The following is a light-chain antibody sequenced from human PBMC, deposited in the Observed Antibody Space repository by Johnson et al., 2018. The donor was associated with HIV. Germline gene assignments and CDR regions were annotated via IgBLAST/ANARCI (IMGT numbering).Light chain of an antibody. CDR3: GTWDPSLIALYV. V-gene: IGLV1-51*01. CDR2: DNN. Sequence: QSVLTQPPSVSAAPGQKVTISCSGSGSNIGNNYVSWYQQLPGTAPKLLIYDNNKRPSRIPDRFSGSKSGTSATLGITGLQTGDEADYYCGTWDPSLIALYVFGTGTKVTVL. CDR1: GSNIGNNY. J-gene: IGLJ1*01.